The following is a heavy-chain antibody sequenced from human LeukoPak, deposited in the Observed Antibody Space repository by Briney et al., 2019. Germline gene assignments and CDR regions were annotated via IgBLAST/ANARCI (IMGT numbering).Heavy chain of an antibody. Sequence: SVKVSCKASGGTFSSYAISWVRQAPGQGLEWMGGIIPIFGTANYAQKFQGRVTITTDESTSTAYMELSSRRSEDTAVYYCAREMMITFGGVIVKEEIWGQGTMVTVSS. D-gene: IGHD3-16*02. J-gene: IGHJ3*02. CDR2: IIPIFGTA. V-gene: IGHV1-69*05. CDR3: AREMMITFGGVIVKEEI. CDR1: GGTFSSYA.